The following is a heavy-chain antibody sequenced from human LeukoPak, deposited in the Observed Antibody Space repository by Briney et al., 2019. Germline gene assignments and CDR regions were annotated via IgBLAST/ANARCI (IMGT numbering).Heavy chain of an antibody. D-gene: IGHD2-2*01. CDR1: GGSISSSSYY. V-gene: IGHV4-39*07. J-gene: IGHJ4*02. Sequence: PSETLSLTCTVSGGSISSSSYYWGWIRQPPGKGLEWIGYIYHSGSTYYNPSLKSRVTISVDRSKNQFSLKLSSVTAADTAVYYCARGEGVSNSSPQTFDYWGQGTLVTVSS. CDR3: ARGEGVSNSSPQTFDY. CDR2: IYHSGST.